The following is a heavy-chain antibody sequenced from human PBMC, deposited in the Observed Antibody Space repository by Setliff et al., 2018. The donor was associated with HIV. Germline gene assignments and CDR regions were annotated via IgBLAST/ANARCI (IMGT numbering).Heavy chain of an antibody. J-gene: IGHJ5*02. CDR3: ARSSMVVVPGIPLRGHWFDP. D-gene: IGHD2-21*02. Sequence: SETLSLTCTVSGGSISSSVYYWGWIRQPPGKGLEWIGNIYYSGSTYYNPSLKSRVTISVDTSKKRFSLNLNSVTAADTAVYYCARSSMVVVPGIPLRGHWFDPWGQGTLVTVSS. V-gene: IGHV4-39*02. CDR2: IYYSGST. CDR1: GGSISSSVYY.